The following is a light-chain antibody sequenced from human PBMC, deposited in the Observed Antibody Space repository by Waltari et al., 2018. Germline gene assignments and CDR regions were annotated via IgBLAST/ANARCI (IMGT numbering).Light chain of an antibody. CDR1: QSVASH. CDR3: TQRRTWPWT. J-gene: IGKJ1*01. V-gene: IGKV3-11*01. Sequence: EIVMTQPPATLSLSPGERATLSCRASQSVASHLAWYQQKPGQAPRLLIYDASNRATGIPARFSGSGSGTDFTLTISSLEPEDFAVYYCTQRRTWPWTSGQGTKVEIK. CDR2: DAS.